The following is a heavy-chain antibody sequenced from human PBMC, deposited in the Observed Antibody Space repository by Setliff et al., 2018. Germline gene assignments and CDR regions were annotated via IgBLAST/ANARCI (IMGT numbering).Heavy chain of an antibody. V-gene: IGHV4-38-2*02. Sequence: SETLSLTCNVSGDSISSTYHWGWIRQSPGKGLEWIGTIYHSGNTYYNPSLKSRVTISVDTSKNQFSLKLSSVTAADTAVYYCASHSSGWYRGGYGMDVWGQGTTVTVSS. CDR2: IYHSGNT. CDR3: ASHSSGWYRGGYGMDV. D-gene: IGHD6-19*01. J-gene: IGHJ6*02. CDR1: GDSISSTYH.